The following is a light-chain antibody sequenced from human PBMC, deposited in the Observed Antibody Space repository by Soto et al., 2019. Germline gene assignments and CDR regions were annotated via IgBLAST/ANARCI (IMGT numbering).Light chain of an antibody. CDR3: SSFRSSTTWDVV. CDR1: SSDVGGHNF. J-gene: IGLJ2*01. V-gene: IGLV2-14*01. CDR2: EVS. Sequence: QSALTQPASVSGSPGQSITISCTGTSSDVGGHNFVSWYLQHPGKAPKLILYEVSDRPSGVSNRFSGSKSGNTASLTISGLQAEDEADYYCSSFRSSTTWDVVFGGGTKLTVL.